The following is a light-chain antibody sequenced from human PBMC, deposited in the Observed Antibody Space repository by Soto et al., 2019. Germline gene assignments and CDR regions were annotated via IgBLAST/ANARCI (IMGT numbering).Light chain of an antibody. J-gene: IGLJ1*01. Sequence: QSVLTQPASLSGSPGQSITISCTGTSSDIGAYDYVSWFQQHPGKAPKLMIYDVSNRPSGVSDRFSGSKSGNTASLTISGLRTEDEAEYYCSSYTSNNSFYVFGTGTKVTVL. V-gene: IGLV2-14*03. CDR2: DVS. CDR1: SSDIGAYDY. CDR3: SSYTSNNSFYV.